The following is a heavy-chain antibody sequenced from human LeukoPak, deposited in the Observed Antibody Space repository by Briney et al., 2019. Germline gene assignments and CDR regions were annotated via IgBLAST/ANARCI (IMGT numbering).Heavy chain of an antibody. J-gene: IGHJ4*02. CDR1: RYIFTSYY. V-gene: IGHV1-2*02. D-gene: IGHD6-13*01. Sequence: ASVKVSCKASRYIFTSYYIHWVRQPPGQGLEWMGWINPNNGGTKYGKKFQGRVTMTSGTSISTAYMELSRLRYDDTAMYYCARDRGSSWFADYWGQGTLVTVSS. CDR3: ARDRGSSWFADY. CDR2: INPNNGGT.